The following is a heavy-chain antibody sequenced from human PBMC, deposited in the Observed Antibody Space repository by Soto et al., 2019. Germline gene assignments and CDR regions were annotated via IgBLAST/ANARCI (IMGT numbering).Heavy chain of an antibody. Sequence: RRLSCAASGFTFSSYGMPWVREAPGKGLEWVAFIWHDGGNKFYAESVKGRFTISRDNSKNTLYLQLTSLSAEDTAMYYCARGGDVHHGFGKDYW. D-gene: IGHD3-16*01. CDR2: IWHDGGNK. CDR3: ARGGDVHHGFGKDY. CDR1: GFTFSSYG. J-gene: IGHJ4*01. V-gene: IGHV3-33*01.